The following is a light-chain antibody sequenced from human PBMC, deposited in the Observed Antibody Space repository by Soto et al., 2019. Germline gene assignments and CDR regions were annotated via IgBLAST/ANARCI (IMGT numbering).Light chain of an antibody. CDR2: DVN. CDR1: SSDVGGYNY. V-gene: IGLV2-11*01. CDR3: CSYGGSFYV. Sequence: QSALTQPHSVSGSPGQSVAISCSGTSSDVGGYNYVSWYQQHPGKAPKLIIFDVNKRPSGVPDRFSGSKSGNTASLTISGHQAEDEADYYCCSYGGSFYVVGTGTKLTVL. J-gene: IGLJ1*01.